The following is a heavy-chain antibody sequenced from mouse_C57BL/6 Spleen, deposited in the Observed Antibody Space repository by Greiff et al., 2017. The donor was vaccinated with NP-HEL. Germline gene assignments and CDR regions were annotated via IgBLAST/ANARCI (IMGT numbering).Heavy chain of an antibody. V-gene: IGHV1-50*01. CDR2: IDPSDSYT. Sequence: VQLQQPGAELVKPGASVKLSCKASGYTFTSYWMQWVKQRPGQGLEWIGEIDPSDSYTNYNPKFKGKATLTVDTSSSTAYLQLSSLTSEDSAVYYCARPPVPTRDDWGQGTTLTVAS. J-gene: IGHJ2*01. CDR1: GYTFTSYW. D-gene: IGHD5-1*01. CDR3: ARPPVPTRDD.